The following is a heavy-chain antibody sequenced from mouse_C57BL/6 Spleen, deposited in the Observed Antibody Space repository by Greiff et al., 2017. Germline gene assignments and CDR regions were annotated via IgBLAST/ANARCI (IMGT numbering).Heavy chain of an antibody. CDR3: ARPLTSSGPFAY. CDR2: IHPNSGST. CDR1: GYTFTSYW. Sequence: QVQLKQPGAELVKPGASVKLSCKASGYTFTSYWMHWVKQRPGQGLEWIGMIHPNSGSTNYNEKFKSKATLTVDKSSSTAYMQLSSLTSEDSAVYYCARPLTSSGPFAYWGQGTLVTVSA. J-gene: IGHJ3*01. V-gene: IGHV1-64*01. D-gene: IGHD3-2*02.